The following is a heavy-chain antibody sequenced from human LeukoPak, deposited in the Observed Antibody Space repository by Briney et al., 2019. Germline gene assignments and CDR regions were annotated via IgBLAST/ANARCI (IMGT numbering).Heavy chain of an antibody. Sequence: VASVKVSCKASGGTFSSYTIGWVRQAPGQGLEWMGRIIPILGIANYAQKFQGRVMITADKSTSTAYMELSSLRSEDTAVYYCAIFIVVVPAATLGVDYWGQGTLVTVSS. D-gene: IGHD2-2*01. CDR1: GGTFSSYT. V-gene: IGHV1-69*02. J-gene: IGHJ4*02. CDR2: IIPILGIA. CDR3: AIFIVVVPAATLGVDY.